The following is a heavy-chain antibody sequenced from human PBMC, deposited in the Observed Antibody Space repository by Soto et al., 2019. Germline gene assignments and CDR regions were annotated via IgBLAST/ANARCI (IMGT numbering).Heavy chain of an antibody. V-gene: IGHV1-3*01. Sequence: QVQLVQSGAEVKKPGASVKVSCKASGYTFAGYAMHWVRQAPGQRLEWMGWINGGNGYTKYSQKFQGRVTITRDTSASTAYMELSSLTSEYTAGYYCARGLYSNPHFEYWGQGSLASVSS. D-gene: IGHD4-4*01. J-gene: IGHJ4*02. CDR3: ARGLYSNPHFEY. CDR1: GYTFAGYA. CDR2: INGGNGYT.